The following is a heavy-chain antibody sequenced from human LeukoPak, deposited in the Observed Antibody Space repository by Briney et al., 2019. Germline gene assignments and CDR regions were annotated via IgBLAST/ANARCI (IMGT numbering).Heavy chain of an antibody. CDR3: ARQLGDIWLRGNWFDP. CDR2: IYPGDSDT. D-gene: IGHD5-18*01. CDR1: GYSFTSYW. Sequence: GESRKISCKGSGYSFTSYWIGWVRQMPGKGLGWVGIIYPGDSDTRYSPSFQGQVTISADKSISTAYLQWSSLKTSDTAKYYCARQLGDIWLRGNWFDPWGQGTLVTVSS. J-gene: IGHJ5*02. V-gene: IGHV5-51*01.